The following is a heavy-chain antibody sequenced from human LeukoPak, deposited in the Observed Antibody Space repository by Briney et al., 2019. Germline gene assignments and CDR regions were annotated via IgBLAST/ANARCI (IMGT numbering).Heavy chain of an antibody. V-gene: IGHV3-7*01. CDR3: ASAAGWEFGY. D-gene: IGHD1-26*01. CDR2: IKEDGSDK. CDR1: VSSGLTRW. Sequence: GGYLRLSCVASVSSGLTRWMNWVRQAPGKGLEWVAIIKEDGSDKYYVDSVKGRFTISRDNAKNSVYLQMNSLRVEDTAVYYCASAAGWEFGYWGQGTLVTVSS. J-gene: IGHJ4*02.